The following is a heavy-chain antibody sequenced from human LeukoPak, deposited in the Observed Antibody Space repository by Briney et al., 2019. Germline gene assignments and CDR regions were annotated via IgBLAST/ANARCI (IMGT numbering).Heavy chain of an antibody. CDR1: GGSINSYY. CDR3: ARDQYYYDSSGYFNWFDP. J-gene: IGHJ5*02. D-gene: IGHD3-22*01. V-gene: IGHV4-59*01. Sequence: SQTLSLTCTVSGGSINSYYWSWIRQPPGRGLEWIGYIYYSGSTNYNPSLKSRVTISVDRSKNQFSLKLSSVTAADTAVYYCARDQYYYDSSGYFNWFDPWGQGTLVTVSS. CDR2: IYYSGST.